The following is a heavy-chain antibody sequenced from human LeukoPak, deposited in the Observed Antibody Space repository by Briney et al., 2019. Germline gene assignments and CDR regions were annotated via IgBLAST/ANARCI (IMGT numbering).Heavy chain of an antibody. V-gene: IGHV3-48*03. CDR2: IGSSGTTI. Sequence: GGSLRLSCAVSGFPFSIYEMNWVRQAPGKGLEWVSNIGSSGTTIYYADSVKGRFSISSDNAKNSLYLQMNSLRVEDTADYYCALLAVASDFDYWGQGALVTVSS. J-gene: IGHJ4*02. D-gene: IGHD6-19*01. CDR3: ALLAVASDFDY. CDR1: GFPFSIYE.